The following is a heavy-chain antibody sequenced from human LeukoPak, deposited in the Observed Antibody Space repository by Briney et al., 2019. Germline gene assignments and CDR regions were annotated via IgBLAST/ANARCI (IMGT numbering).Heavy chain of an antibody. D-gene: IGHD1-26*01. V-gene: IGHV1-2*02. CDR1: GYTFTGYY. CDR2: INPNSGGT. J-gene: IGHJ6*03. CDR3: ARGGIVGARYYYYMDV. Sequence: GASVKVSRKASGYTFTGYYMHWVRQAPGQGLEWMGWINPNSGGTDYAQKFQGRVTMTRDTSISTAYMELSRLRSDDTAVYYCARGGIVGARYYYYMDVWGKGTTVTISS.